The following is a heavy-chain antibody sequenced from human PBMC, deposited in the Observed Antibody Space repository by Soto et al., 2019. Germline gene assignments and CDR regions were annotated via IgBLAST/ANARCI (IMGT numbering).Heavy chain of an antibody. D-gene: IGHD3-3*01. Sequence: GGSLRLSCAASGFTFSSYAMHRVRQAPGKGLEWVAVISYDGSNKYYADSVKGRFTISRDNSKNTLYLQMNSLRAEDTAVYYCAREDVGVGFWSGYYIYGMDVWGQGTTVTVSS. CDR1: GFTFSSYA. CDR2: ISYDGSNK. J-gene: IGHJ6*02. V-gene: IGHV3-30-3*01. CDR3: AREDVGVGFWSGYYIYGMDV.